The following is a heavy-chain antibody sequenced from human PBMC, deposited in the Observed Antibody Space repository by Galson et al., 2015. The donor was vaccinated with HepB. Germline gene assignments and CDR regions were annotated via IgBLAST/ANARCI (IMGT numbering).Heavy chain of an antibody. D-gene: IGHD2-21*01. CDR2: ISAYNGNT. CDR3: ARCGGDCYSENNWFDP. V-gene: IGHV1-18*04. J-gene: IGHJ5*02. CDR1: GYTFTSYG. Sequence: SVKVSCKASGYTFTSYGISWVRQAPGQGLEWMGWISAYNGNTNYAQKLQGRVTMTTDTSTSTAYMELSSLRSEDTAVYYCARCGGDCYSENNWFDPWGQGTLVTVSS.